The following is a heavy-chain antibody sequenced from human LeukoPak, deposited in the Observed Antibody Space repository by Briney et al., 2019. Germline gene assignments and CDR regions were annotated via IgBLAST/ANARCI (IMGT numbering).Heavy chain of an antibody. CDR1: GYTFTSCD. Sequence: ASVKLSCKGSGYTFTSCDINWVREATGQGLEWMGWMNPNSGNTGYAQKFQGRVTMTRNTPITTAYMELSSLRSEATAVYFCARGQYSNTFDYWGPGTLVTVSS. J-gene: IGHJ4*02. V-gene: IGHV1-8*01. CDR3: ARGQYSNTFDY. CDR2: MNPNSGNT. D-gene: IGHD6-13*01.